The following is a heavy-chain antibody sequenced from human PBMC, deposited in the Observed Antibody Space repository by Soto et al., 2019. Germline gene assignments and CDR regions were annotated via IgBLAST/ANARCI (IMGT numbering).Heavy chain of an antibody. CDR2: INHSGST. CDR1: GGSFSGYY. J-gene: IGHJ5*02. D-gene: IGHD6-13*01. V-gene: IGHV4-34*01. CDR3: ASKSSSWYFWFDP. Sequence: QVQLQQWGAGLLKPSETLSLTCAVYGGSFSGYYWSWIRQPPGKGLEWIGEINHSGSTNYNPSLKSRVXXSXDXXKNQFSLKLSSVTAADTAVYYCASKSSSWYFWFDPWGQGTLVTVSS.